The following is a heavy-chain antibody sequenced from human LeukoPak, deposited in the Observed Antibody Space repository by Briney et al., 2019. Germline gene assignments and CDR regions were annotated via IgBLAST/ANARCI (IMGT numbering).Heavy chain of an antibody. Sequence: ASVKVSCKASGYTSTSYIISWVRQAPGQGLEWMGWINAYSGNTDYAQRVQGTVTMTTDTSTSTAYMEPRSLRSDDTAVYYCARDLGIAVGDIWGQGTMVTVSS. V-gene: IGHV1-18*01. CDR2: INAYSGNT. J-gene: IGHJ3*02. CDR3: ARDLGIAVGDI. CDR1: GYTSTSYI. D-gene: IGHD6-19*01.